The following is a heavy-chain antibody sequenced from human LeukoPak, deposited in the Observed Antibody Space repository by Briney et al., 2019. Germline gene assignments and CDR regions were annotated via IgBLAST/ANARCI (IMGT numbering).Heavy chain of an antibody. CDR1: GGSISSSSYY. J-gene: IGHJ4*02. CDR3: ARETYYYDSSGYYFPPGY. CDR2: IYYSGST. V-gene: IGHV4-39*07. Sequence: SETLSLTCTVSGGSISSSSYYWGWIRQPPGKGLEWIGSIYYSGSTYYNPSLKSRVTISVDTSKNQFSLKLSSVTAADTAVYYCARETYYYDSSGYYFPPGYWGQGTLVTVSS. D-gene: IGHD3-22*01.